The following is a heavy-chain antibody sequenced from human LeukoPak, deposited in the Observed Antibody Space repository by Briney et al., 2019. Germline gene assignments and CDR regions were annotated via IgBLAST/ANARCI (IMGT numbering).Heavy chain of an antibody. CDR1: GGSFSGYY. D-gene: IGHD6-19*01. V-gene: IGHV4-34*01. CDR3: ARGRSSGWYGGPFDY. J-gene: IGHJ4*02. Sequence: SETLSLTCAVYGGSFSGYYWSWIRQPPGKGLEWIGEINHSGSTNYNPSLKSRVTISVDTSKNQFSLKLSSVTAADTAVYYCARGRSSGWYGGPFDYWGQGTLVTVSS. CDR2: INHSGST.